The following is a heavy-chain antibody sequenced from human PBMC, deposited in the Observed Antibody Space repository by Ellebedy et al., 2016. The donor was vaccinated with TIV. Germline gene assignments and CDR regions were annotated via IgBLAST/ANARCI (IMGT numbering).Heavy chain of an antibody. D-gene: IGHD2-15*01. CDR1: GGSFSGYY. CDR2: INHSGST. CDR3: ARGRAVVASYYYYGMDV. V-gene: IGHV4-34*01. J-gene: IGHJ6*02. Sequence: MPSETLSLTCAVYGGSFSGYYWSWIRQPPGKGLEWIGEINHSGSTNYNPSLKSRVTILVDTSKNQFSLKLSSVTAADTAVYYCARGRAVVASYYYYGMDVWGQGTTVTVSS.